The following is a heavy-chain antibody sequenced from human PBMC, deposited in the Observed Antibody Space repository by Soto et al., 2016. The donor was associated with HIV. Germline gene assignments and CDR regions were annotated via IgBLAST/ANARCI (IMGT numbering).Heavy chain of an antibody. CDR1: GYTFTSYG. CDR2: ISAYNGNT. Sequence: QVQLVQSGAEVKKPGASVKVSCKASGYTFTSYGISWVRQAPGQGLEWMGWISAYNGNTNYAQKLQGRGTMTTDTSTSTAYMELRSLRSDDTAVYYCARASIVGLVAAVMDVWGKGDHGHRLL. CDR3: ARASIVGLVAAVMDV. J-gene: IGHJ6*03. D-gene: IGHD6-13*01. V-gene: IGHV1-18*01.